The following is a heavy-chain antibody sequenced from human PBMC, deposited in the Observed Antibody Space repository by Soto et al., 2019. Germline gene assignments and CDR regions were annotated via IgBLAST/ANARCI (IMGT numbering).Heavy chain of an antibody. V-gene: IGHV1-69*02. Sequence: GASVKVSCKASGGTFSSYTISWVRQAPGQGLEWMGRIIPILGIANYAQKFQGRVTITADKSTSTAYMELSSLRSEDTAVYYCARVQLRNCGGDCYFIHDAFDIWGQGTMVTVSS. D-gene: IGHD2-21*01. CDR3: ARVQLRNCGGDCYFIHDAFDI. CDR2: IIPILGIA. J-gene: IGHJ3*02. CDR1: GGTFSSYT.